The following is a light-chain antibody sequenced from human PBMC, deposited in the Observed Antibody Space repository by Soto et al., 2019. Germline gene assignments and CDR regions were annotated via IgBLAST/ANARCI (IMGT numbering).Light chain of an antibody. CDR2: AAS. CDR3: QQYYSYPLT. Sequence: AIRMTQSPSSFSASTGDRVTSTCRASQGITRYLAWYPQNPGKDPKLLIYAASTLQRGVPSRFSGSGSGTDFTLTISCLQSEDFATYYCQQYYSYPLTFGGGTKVEIK. V-gene: IGKV1-8*01. CDR1: QGITRY. J-gene: IGKJ4*01.